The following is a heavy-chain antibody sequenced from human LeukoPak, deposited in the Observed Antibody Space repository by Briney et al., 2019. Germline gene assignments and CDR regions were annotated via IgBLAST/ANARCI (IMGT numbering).Heavy chain of an antibody. D-gene: IGHD2-2*01. Sequence: GGSLRLSCAVSGFTVSSNYMSWVRQAPGKGLEWVSVIYSGGSTYYADSVKGRFTISRHNSKNTLYLQMNSLRAEDTAVYYCARAVGYEGNMYYFDYWGQGTLVTVSS. CDR3: ARAVGYEGNMYYFDY. CDR2: IYSGGST. V-gene: IGHV3-53*04. J-gene: IGHJ4*02. CDR1: GFTVSSNY.